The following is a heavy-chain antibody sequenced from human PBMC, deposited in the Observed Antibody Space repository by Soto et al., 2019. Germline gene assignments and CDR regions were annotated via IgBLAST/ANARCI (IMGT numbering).Heavy chain of an antibody. J-gene: IGHJ6*02. CDR2: IKQDGSEK. Sequence: GSLRLSCAASGFTLSYYWMNWVRQAPGKGLEWVANIKQDGSEKYYVDSVKGRFFISRDNAKNSLYLQLNSLRVEDTAVYYCARDADASGWYHYGMDVWGQGALVTVSS. V-gene: IGHV3-7*01. CDR3: ARDADASGWYHYGMDV. D-gene: IGHD6-19*01. CDR1: GFTLSYYW.